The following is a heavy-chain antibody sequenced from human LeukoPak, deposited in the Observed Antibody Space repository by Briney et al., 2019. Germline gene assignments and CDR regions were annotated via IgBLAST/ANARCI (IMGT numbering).Heavy chain of an antibody. J-gene: IGHJ4*02. CDR3: AREAFIEMTTIASAFDF. CDR2: INPSGGST. CDR1: GYTFTRYY. V-gene: IGHV1-46*01. D-gene: IGHD5-24*01. Sequence: ASVKVSCKTSGYTFTRYYMHWVRQAPGQGLECMGVINPSGGSTRYPQKFQGRVTMTRDTSTSTVYMELSSLRSDDTAVYLCAREAFIEMTTIASAFDFWGQGTLVTVSS.